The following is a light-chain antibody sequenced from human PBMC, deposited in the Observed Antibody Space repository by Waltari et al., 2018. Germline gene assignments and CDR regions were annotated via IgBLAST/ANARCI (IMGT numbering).Light chain of an antibody. CDR2: EVS. V-gene: IGLV2-14*01. Sequence: QSALTQPASVSGSPGQSLTIPCTGTSSDVGGYNSSSWYQQHPGKAPKLMIYEVSNRPSGVSKRFSGSKSGNTASLTISGLQAEDEADYYCSSYTSSSTVVFGGGTKLTVL. CDR1: SSDVGGYNS. CDR3: SSYTSSSTVV. J-gene: IGLJ2*01.